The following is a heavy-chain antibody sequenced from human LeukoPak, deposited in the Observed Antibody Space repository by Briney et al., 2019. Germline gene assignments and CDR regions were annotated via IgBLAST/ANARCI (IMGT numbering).Heavy chain of an antibody. CDR2: IWYDGSNK. CDR1: GFTFSSYG. CDR3: ARVFYCSSTSCFKMGYYGMDV. D-gene: IGHD2-2*01. V-gene: IGHV3-33*01. J-gene: IGHJ6*04. Sequence: GRSLRLSCAASGFTFSSYGMHWVRQAPGKGLEWVAVIWYDGSNKYYADSVKGRFTISRDNSKNTLYLQMNSLRAEDTAVYYCARVFYCSSTSCFKMGYYGMDVWGKGTTVTVSS.